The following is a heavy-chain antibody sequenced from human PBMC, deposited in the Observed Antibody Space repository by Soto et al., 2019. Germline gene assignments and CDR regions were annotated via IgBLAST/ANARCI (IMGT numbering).Heavy chain of an antibody. CDR2: ISAYNGNT. CDR3: ARDPPTIASAGREDY. V-gene: IGHV1-18*01. CDR1: GYTFTSYG. D-gene: IGHD6-13*01. J-gene: IGHJ4*02. Sequence: ASVKVSCKASGYTFTSYGISWVRQAPGQGLEWMGWISAYNGNTNYAQRLQGRVTMTTDTSTSTAYMELRSLRSDDTAVYYCARDPPTIASAGREDYWGQGTLVTVSS.